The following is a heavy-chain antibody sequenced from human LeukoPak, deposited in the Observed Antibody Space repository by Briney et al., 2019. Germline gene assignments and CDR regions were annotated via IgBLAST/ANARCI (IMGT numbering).Heavy chain of an antibody. CDR1: GFTFSRYW. Sequence: GGSLRLSRAASGFTFSRYWMSWVRQAPGKGPEWVANIKQDGSEKYYVDSVKGRFTISRDNAKNSLYLQMNSLRAEDTAVYYCARETSSGYYYGEFDFWGQGTLVTVSS. D-gene: IGHD3-22*01. V-gene: IGHV3-7*01. CDR3: ARETSSGYYYGEFDF. CDR2: IKQDGSEK. J-gene: IGHJ4*02.